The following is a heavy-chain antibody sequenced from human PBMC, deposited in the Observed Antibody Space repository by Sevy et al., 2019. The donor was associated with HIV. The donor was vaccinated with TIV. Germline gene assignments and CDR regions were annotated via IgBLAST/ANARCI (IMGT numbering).Heavy chain of an antibody. V-gene: IGHV3-33*06. CDR1: GFTFSSYG. CDR3: AKDPTRAIPYYFDY. J-gene: IGHJ4*02. Sequence: GGSLRLSCAASGFTFSSYGMHWVRQAPGKGLEWVAVIWYDGSNKYYADSVKGRFTISRDNSKNTLYLQMNSLRAEDTAVYYCAKDPTRAIPYYFDYWGQGTLVTVSS. CDR2: IWYDGSNK.